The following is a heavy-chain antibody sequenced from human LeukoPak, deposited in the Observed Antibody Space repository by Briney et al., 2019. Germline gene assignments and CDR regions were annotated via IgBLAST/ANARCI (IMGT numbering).Heavy chain of an antibody. J-gene: IGHJ4*02. Sequence: SETLSLTCTVSGGSISSGGYYWSWIRQHPGKGLEWIGSIYYSGSTYYNPSLKSRVTISVDTSKNQFSPKLSSVTAADTAVYYCARSAYSSSYLGYWGQGTLVTVSS. CDR2: IYYSGST. CDR1: GGSISSGGYY. D-gene: IGHD6-6*01. CDR3: ARSAYSSSYLGY. V-gene: IGHV4-39*07.